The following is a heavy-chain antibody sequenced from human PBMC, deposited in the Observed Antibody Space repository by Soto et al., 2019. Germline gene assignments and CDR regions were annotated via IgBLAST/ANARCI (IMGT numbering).Heavy chain of an antibody. J-gene: IGHJ4*02. Sequence: GGSLRLSCAASGFTFSSYWMHWVRQAPGKGLVWVSRINSDGSSTSYADSVKGRFTISRDNAKNTLYLQMNSLRAEDTAVYYCARVIAAAGTISFDYWGQGTLVTVSS. V-gene: IGHV3-74*01. CDR2: INSDGSST. D-gene: IGHD6-13*01. CDR3: ARVIAAAGTISFDY. CDR1: GFTFSSYW.